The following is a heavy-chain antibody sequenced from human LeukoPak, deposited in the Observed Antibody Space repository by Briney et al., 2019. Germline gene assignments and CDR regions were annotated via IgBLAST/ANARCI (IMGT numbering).Heavy chain of an antibody. J-gene: IGHJ4*02. D-gene: IGHD3-9*01. CDR1: GYTFTSYD. Sequence: ASVKVSCKASGYTFTSYDINWVRQATGQGLEWMGWMNPNSGNTGYAQKFQGRVTMTRNTSISTDYMELSSLRSEDTAVYYCASKYYDILTGYYSFDYWGQGTLVTVFS. V-gene: IGHV1-8*01. CDR2: MNPNSGNT. CDR3: ASKYYDILTGYYSFDY.